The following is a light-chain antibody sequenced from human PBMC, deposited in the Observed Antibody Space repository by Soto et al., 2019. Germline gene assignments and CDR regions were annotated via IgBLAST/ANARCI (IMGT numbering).Light chain of an antibody. CDR2: KSS. CDR3: QQYNSYPYT. V-gene: IGKV1-5*03. J-gene: IGKJ2*01. Sequence: DIQMTQSPSTLSASVGDRVTITCRASQSISSWLAWYQQKPGKAPKLLIYKSSSLESGVPSRFSGSGSGTEFTLTISSLQPDDFATYYCQQYNSYPYTFGQGTKLEIK. CDR1: QSISSW.